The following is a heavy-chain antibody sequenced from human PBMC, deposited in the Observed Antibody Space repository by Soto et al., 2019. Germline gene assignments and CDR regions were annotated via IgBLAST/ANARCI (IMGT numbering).Heavy chain of an antibody. CDR1: GFIFSNYA. CDR2: ISGGGGST. CDR3: ANGALSYHYGMDA. J-gene: IGHJ6*02. V-gene: IGHV3-23*01. Sequence: GGSLRLSCAASGFIFSNYAMNWVRQAPGKGLEWVSGISGGGGSTYYADSVKGRLTISRDNSKNTLYLQMNSLRSEDTAVYYCANGALSYHYGMDAWRQRTTVTVSS.